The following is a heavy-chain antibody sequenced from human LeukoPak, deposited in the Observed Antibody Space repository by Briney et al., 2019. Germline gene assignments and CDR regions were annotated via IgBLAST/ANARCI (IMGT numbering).Heavy chain of an antibody. CDR2: INSDGSST. CDR3: AKASGQGMKYFQH. V-gene: IGHV3-74*01. J-gene: IGHJ1*01. Sequence: GGSLRLSCAASGFTFSNYWMHWVRHAPGKGLVWVSRINSDGSSTSYADSVKGRFTISRDNSKNTLYLQMNSLRAEDTAVYYCAKASGQGMKYFQHWGQGTLVTVSS. D-gene: IGHD6-19*01. CDR1: GFTFSNYW.